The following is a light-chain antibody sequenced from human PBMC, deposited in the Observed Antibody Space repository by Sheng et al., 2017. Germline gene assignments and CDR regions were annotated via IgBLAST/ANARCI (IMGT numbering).Light chain of an antibody. Sequence: EIVLTQSPGTLSLSAGERATLSCRASQSVRSYVAWYQQKPGQSPRLLIYAAATRATGVPDRFSGSGSGTDFTLTINRLEPGDFGVYHCQQYGTSSLTFGGGTKVEI. V-gene: IGKV3-20*01. CDR2: AAA. CDR1: QSVRSY. CDR3: QQYGTSSLT. J-gene: IGKJ4*01.